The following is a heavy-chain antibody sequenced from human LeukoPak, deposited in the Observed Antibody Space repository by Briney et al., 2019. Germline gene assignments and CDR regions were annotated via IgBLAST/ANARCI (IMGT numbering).Heavy chain of an antibody. J-gene: IGHJ4*02. CDR2: IIPIFGTA. CDR3: ASLQVQLGIIGSLDY. D-gene: IGHD1-1*01. V-gene: IGHV1-69*05. Sequence: SVKVSCKASGYTFTSYGISWVRQAPGQGLEWMGRIIPIFGTANYAQTFQGRVTITTDESTSTAYMQLSSLRSEDTAVYYCASLQVQLGIIGSLDYWGQGTLVTVSS. CDR1: GYTFTSYG.